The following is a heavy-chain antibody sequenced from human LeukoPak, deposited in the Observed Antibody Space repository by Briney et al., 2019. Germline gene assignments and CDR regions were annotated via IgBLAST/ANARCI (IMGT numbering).Heavy chain of an antibody. CDR3: ARDPGVAGTSELY. J-gene: IGHJ4*02. V-gene: IGHV3-7*01. CDR1: GFTLSSCS. CDR2: IKQDGSEK. Sequence: GGSLRLSCAASGFTLSSCSMNWVRQAPGKGLEWVANIKQDGSEKYYVDSVKGRFTISRDDAKNSLYLQMNSLRAEDTAVYYCARDPGVAGTSELYWGQGTLVTVSS. D-gene: IGHD6-19*01.